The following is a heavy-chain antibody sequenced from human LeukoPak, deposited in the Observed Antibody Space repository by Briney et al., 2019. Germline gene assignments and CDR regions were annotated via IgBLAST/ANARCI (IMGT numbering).Heavy chain of an antibody. Sequence: GASVKVSCKASGYTFTSYAMYWVRQAPGQGLEWMGRINTNTGNPTYAQGFTGRFVFSLDTSVSTAYLQISSLKAEDTAVYYCAREKDAGTAMVRDYYYYYMDVWGKGTTVTVSS. J-gene: IGHJ6*03. V-gene: IGHV7-4-1*02. CDR2: INTNTGNP. CDR1: GYTFTSYA. CDR3: AREKDAGTAMVRDYYYYYMDV. D-gene: IGHD5-18*01.